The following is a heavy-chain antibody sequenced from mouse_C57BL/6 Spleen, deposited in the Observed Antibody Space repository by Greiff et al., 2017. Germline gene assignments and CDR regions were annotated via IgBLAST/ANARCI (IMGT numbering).Heavy chain of an antibody. CDR1: GYAFTNYL. CDR3: ARSLYYFDY. V-gene: IGHV1-54*01. CDR2: INPGSGGT. Sequence: QVQLQQSGAELVRPGTSVKVSCKASGYAFTNYLIEWVKQRPGQGLEWIGVINPGSGGTNYNEKFKGKATLTADKSSSTAYMQLSSLTSEDSAVXFCARSLYYFDYWGQGTTLTVSS. J-gene: IGHJ2*01.